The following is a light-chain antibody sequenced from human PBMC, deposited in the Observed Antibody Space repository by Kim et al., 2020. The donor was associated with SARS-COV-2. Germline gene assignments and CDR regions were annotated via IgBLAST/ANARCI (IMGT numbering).Light chain of an antibody. V-gene: IGKV1-5*03. CDR2: EAY. Sequence: SAFVRDRVIFACRASEQIQSYLAWYQQKPGKAPKLLIYEAYKLESGVPSRFSARGSGTEFTLNISTLQPADFATSCCQQYNTCSDAFGQGTKLEI. CDR3: QQYNTCSDA. CDR1: EQIQSY. J-gene: IGKJ2*01.